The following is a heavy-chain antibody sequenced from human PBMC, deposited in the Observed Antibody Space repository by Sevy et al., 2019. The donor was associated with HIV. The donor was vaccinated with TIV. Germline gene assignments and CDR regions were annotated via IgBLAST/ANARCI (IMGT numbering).Heavy chain of an antibody. J-gene: IGHJ3*02. D-gene: IGHD3-22*01. CDR2: ISCSGGST. CDR3: AKPTLANPYDSSGYYYFDAFDI. V-gene: IGHV3-23*01. CDR1: GFTFSSYA. Sequence: GGSLRLSCAASGFTFSSYAMSWVRQAPGKGLEWVSAISCSGGSTYYADSVKGRFTISRDNSKNTLYLQMNSLRAEDTAVYYCAKPTLANPYDSSGYYYFDAFDIWGQGTMVTVS.